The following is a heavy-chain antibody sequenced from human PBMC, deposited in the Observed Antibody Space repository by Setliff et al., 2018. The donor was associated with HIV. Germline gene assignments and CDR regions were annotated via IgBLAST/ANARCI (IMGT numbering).Heavy chain of an antibody. D-gene: IGHD3-22*01. CDR2: MSYSGST. J-gene: IGHJ4*02. CDR3: AYDSSGYYLSFDY. Sequence: SETLSLTCTVSGGSISSGTYYWSWIRQPPGKGLEWIGSMSYSGSTNYNPSLKSRVTISVDTSKNQFSLKLSSVTAADTAVYYCAYDSSGYYLSFDYWGQGTLVTVSS. V-gene: IGHV4-61*01. CDR1: GGSISSGTYY.